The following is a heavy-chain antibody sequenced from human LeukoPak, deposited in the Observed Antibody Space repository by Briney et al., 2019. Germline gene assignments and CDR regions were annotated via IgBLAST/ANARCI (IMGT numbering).Heavy chain of an antibody. CDR2: LNTDGRST. Sequence: GGSLRLSCAASGFTFNTYWMHCVRQAPGKGLVWVSRLNTDGRSTNYADSVKGRFTISRDNAKNTLYLQMSSLGADDTAVYYCTSGRYDSSRYLDYWGQGALVTVSS. V-gene: IGHV3-74*01. CDR3: TSGRYDSSRYLDY. D-gene: IGHD3-22*01. CDR1: GFTFNTYW. J-gene: IGHJ4*02.